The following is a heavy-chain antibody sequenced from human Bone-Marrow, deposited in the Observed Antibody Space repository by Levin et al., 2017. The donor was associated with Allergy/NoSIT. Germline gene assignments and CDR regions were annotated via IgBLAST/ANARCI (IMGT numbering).Heavy chain of an antibody. V-gene: IGHV3-21*01. Sequence: NSGGSLRLSCAGTGFTFSVYSTNWVRQAPGKGLEWVSSISSSTNYIHYADSVKGRFTISRDNAENSLYLQMDSLRVEDTAVYYCARDEFGSGAYNAAGTRDYYYYGMDVWGQGATVTVSS. CDR3: ARDEFGSGAYNAAGTRDYYYYGMDV. J-gene: IGHJ6*02. CDR2: ISSSTNYI. D-gene: IGHD3-10*01. CDR1: GFTFSVYS.